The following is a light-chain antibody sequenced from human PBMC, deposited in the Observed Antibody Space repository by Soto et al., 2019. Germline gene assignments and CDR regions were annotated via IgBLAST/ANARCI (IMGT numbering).Light chain of an antibody. V-gene: IGLV2-14*03. CDR2: DVS. Sequence: QSVLTQPASVSGSPGQSITISCTGTSSDVGTYEYVSWYQHHPGKAPKLMIYDVSNRPSGVSDRFSGSKSGNTASLTISGLQAEDEADYYCSSYASNGDVLXXXGTKLIVL. CDR3: SSYASNGDVL. CDR1: SSDVGTYEY. J-gene: IGLJ2*01.